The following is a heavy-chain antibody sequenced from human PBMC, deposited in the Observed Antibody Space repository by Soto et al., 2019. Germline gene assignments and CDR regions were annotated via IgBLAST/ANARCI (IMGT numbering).Heavy chain of an antibody. D-gene: IGHD3-22*01. V-gene: IGHV3-30*18. CDR3: ANPVQENGYHYDIWYFDL. CDR2: ISHDGSTI. Sequence: QVQLVESGGGVVQPGRSLRLSCAASGIIFHTYGMHWVRQAPGKGLEWVAVISHDGSTIYYADSVKGRFTISRDNSKNTLFPQMSSLRAEDTAVYYCANPVQENGYHYDIWYFDLWGRGTLVTVSS. CDR1: GIIFHTYG. J-gene: IGHJ2*01.